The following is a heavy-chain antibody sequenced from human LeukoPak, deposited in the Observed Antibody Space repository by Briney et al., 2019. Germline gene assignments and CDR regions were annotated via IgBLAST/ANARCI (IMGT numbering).Heavy chain of an antibody. CDR1: GFTFSSYA. CDR2: ISGSGGST. V-gene: IGHV3-23*01. Sequence: PGGSLRLSCAASGFTFSSYAMSWVRQAPGKGLEWVSAISGSGGSTYYADAVKGRFTISIDNSKTTLYLQMNSLTAEDTAVYYCAKDLDIVVVPAAPGYDYWGRGTLVTVSS. D-gene: IGHD2-2*01. CDR3: AKDLDIVVVPAAPGYDY. J-gene: IGHJ4*02.